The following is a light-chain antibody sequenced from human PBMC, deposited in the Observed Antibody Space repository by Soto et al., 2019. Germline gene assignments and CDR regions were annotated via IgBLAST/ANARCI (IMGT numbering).Light chain of an antibody. J-gene: IGKJ4*01. CDR3: QQFSSYPLT. Sequence: EIVLTQSPGTLSLSPGERATLSCRASQSVSSSYLAWYQQKPGQAPGLLIYGASSRATGIPDRFSGSGSGTDITLTISRLEPEDFAVYDCQQFSSYPLTFGGGTKVDIK. CDR2: GAS. V-gene: IGKV3-20*01. CDR1: QSVSSSY.